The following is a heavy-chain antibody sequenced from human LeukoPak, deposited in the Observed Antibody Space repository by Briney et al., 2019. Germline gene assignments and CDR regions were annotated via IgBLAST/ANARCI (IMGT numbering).Heavy chain of an antibody. J-gene: IGHJ3*02. V-gene: IGHV3-30*02. CDR2: IRYDGSNK. D-gene: IGHD5-18*01. CDR1: GFTFSSYG. Sequence: GGSLRLSCAASGFTFSSYGMHWVRQAPGKGLEWVAFIRYDGSNKYYADSVKGRFTISRDNSKNTLYLQMNSLRAEDTAVYYCAKEWRGIQPWLGIDAFDIWGQGTMVTVSS. CDR3: AKEWRGIQPWLGIDAFDI.